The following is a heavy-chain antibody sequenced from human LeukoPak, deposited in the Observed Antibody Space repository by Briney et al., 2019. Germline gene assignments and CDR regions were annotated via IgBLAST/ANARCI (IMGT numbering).Heavy chain of an antibody. CDR3: ARDVPQTKFAGYSSGWFDHNDY. J-gene: IGHJ4*02. V-gene: IGHV1-18*01. CDR2: ISAYNGNT. Sequence: EASVKVSCKASGYTFTSYGISWVRQAPGQGLEWMGWISAYNGNTNYAQKLQGRVTMTTDTSTSTAYMELRSLRSDDTAVYYCARDVPQTKFAGYSSGWFDHNDYWGQGTLVTVSS. D-gene: IGHD6-19*01. CDR1: GYTFTSYG.